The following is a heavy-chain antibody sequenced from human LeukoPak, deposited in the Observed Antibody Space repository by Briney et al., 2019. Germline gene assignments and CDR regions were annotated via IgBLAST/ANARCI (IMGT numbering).Heavy chain of an antibody. CDR2: INHSGST. V-gene: IGHV4-34*01. Sequence: PSETLSLTCAVYGGSFSGYYWSWIRQPPGKGLEWIGEINHSGSTNYNPSLKSRVTISVDTSKNQFSLKLSSVTAADTAVYYCASLGDILTGNGDYWGQGTLVTVSS. J-gene: IGHJ4*02. D-gene: IGHD3-9*01. CDR3: ASLGDILTGNGDY. CDR1: GGSFSGYY.